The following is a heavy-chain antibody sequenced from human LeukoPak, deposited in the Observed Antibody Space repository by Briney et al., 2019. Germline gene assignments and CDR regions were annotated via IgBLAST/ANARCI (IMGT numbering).Heavy chain of an antibody. CDR2: INPNSGGT. Sequence: VASVKVSCKASGYTFTSYYMHWVRQAPGQGLEWMGWINPNSGGTNYAQKFQGRVTMTRDTSISTAYMELSRLRSDDTAVYYCASWWFGELLFRDYWGQGTLVTVSS. CDR1: GYTFTSYY. J-gene: IGHJ4*02. V-gene: IGHV1-2*02. D-gene: IGHD3-10*01. CDR3: ASWWFGELLFRDY.